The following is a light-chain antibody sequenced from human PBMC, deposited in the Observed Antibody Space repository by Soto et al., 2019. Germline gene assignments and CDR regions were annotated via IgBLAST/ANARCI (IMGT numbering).Light chain of an antibody. CDR1: MRDVGAYNL. CDR2: EVR. J-gene: IGLJ3*02. V-gene: IGLV2-14*01. Sequence: QSALTQPASVSGSAGQSITISCSGTMRDVGAYNLVSWYQQHPGTAPKLIIYEVRNRPSGISSRFSGSSSGNTASLTISGLQSEDEGDYYCSAYTARSTLVFGGATK. CDR3: SAYTARSTLV.